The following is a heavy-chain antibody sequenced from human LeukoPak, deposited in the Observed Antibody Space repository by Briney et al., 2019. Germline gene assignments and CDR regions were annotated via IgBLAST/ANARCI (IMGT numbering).Heavy chain of an antibody. D-gene: IGHD6-19*01. CDR1: GGSISSYY. Sequence: SETLSLTCTASGGSISSYYWSWSRQPPGKGLEWIGNIYYSGSTNYNPSLKSRVTISADTSKNQFSLKLSSVTAADTAVYYCARTTIAVAMDYWGQGTLVTASS. V-gene: IGHV4-59*08. CDR2: IYYSGST. J-gene: IGHJ4*01. CDR3: ARTTIAVAMDY.